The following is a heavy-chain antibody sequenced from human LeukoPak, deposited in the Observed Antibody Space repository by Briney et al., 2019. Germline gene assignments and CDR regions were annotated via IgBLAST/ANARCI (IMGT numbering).Heavy chain of an antibody. D-gene: IGHD2-2*01. Sequence: ASVKVSCKASGYNFTNYGISWVRQAPGQGLEWMGWINPNSGGTNYAQKFQGRVTMTRDTSISTAYMELSRLRSDDTAVYYCARVSDPVVPAALNFDYWGQGTLVTVSS. V-gene: IGHV1-2*02. J-gene: IGHJ4*02. CDR2: INPNSGGT. CDR1: GYNFTNYG. CDR3: ARVSDPVVPAALNFDY.